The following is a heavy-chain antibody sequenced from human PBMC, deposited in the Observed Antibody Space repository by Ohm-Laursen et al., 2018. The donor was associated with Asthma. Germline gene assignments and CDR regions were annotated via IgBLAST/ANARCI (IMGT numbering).Heavy chain of an antibody. CDR2: ISYDGSNK. CDR3: ARDYNSGSYYNY. J-gene: IGHJ4*02. Sequence: SLRLSCTASGFTFSSYGMHWVRQAPGKRLEWVAVISYDGSNKYYADSVKGRFTISRDNSKNTLYLQMNSLRAEDTAVYYCARDYNSGSYYNYWGQGTLVTVSS. D-gene: IGHD1-26*01. CDR1: GFTFSSYG. V-gene: IGHV3-30*03.